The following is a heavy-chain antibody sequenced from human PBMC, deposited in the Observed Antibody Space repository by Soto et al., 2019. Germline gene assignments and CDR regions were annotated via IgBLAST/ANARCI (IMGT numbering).Heavy chain of an antibody. CDR1: GFTFSSYG. J-gene: IGHJ5*02. CDR2: IWYDGSNK. CDR3: AREALLVVAATNHNWFDP. D-gene: IGHD2-15*01. V-gene: IGHV3-33*01. Sequence: PVGSRRLSCAASGFTFSSYGMHWVRQAPGKGLEWVAVIWYDGSNKYYADSVKGRFTISRDNSKNTLYLQMNSLRAEDTAVYYCAREALLVVAATNHNWFDPWGQGTLVTVSS.